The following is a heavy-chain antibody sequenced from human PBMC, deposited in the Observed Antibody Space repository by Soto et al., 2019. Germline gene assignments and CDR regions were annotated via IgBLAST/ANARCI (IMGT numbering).Heavy chain of an antibody. V-gene: IGHV3-74*01. CDR1: GFTFSSYW. D-gene: IGHD5-18*01. J-gene: IGHJ6*02. Sequence: EVQLVESGGGLVQPGGSLRLSCAGSGFTFSSYWMHWVRQAPGKGLVWVSRIKSDGSSTSYADSVKGRFTISRDNAENTVYLQMNSLRAEETAVYYCARGIPNVYGTDVWGQGTSVTVSS. CDR3: ARGIPNVYGTDV. CDR2: IKSDGSST.